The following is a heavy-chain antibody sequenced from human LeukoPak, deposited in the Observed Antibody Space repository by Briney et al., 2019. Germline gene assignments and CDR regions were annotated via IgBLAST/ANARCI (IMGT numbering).Heavy chain of an antibody. Sequence: SETLSLTCTVSGGSISSYYWSWIRQPPGKGLEWIGYIYYSGSTNYNPSLKSRVTISVDTSKNQLSLKLSSVTAADTAVYYCARDFGGVAGDPYYFDYWGQGTLVTVSS. J-gene: IGHJ4*02. CDR2: IYYSGST. CDR1: GGSISSYY. V-gene: IGHV4-59*01. CDR3: ARDFGGVAGDPYYFDY. D-gene: IGHD3-3*01.